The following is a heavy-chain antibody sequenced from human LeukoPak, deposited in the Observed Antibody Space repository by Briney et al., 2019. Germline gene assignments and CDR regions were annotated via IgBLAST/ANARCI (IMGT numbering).Heavy chain of an antibody. J-gene: IGHJ3*02. D-gene: IGHD3-22*01. CDR3: ARDQDYYDSSGYYYTDAFDI. CDR2: ISAYNGNT. CDR1: GGTFISYA. Sequence: ASVKVSCKASGGTFISYAISWVRQAPGQGLGWMGWISAYNGNTNYAQKLQGGVTMTTDTSTSTAYMELRSLRSDDTAVYYCARDQDYYDSSGYYYTDAFDIWGQGTMVTVSS. V-gene: IGHV1-18*01.